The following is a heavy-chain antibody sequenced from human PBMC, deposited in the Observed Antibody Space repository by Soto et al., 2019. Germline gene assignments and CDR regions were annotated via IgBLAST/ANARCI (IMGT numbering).Heavy chain of an antibody. V-gene: IGHV1-69*13. CDR1: GGTFTSYG. D-gene: IGHD3-3*01. Sequence: SVKVSCKASGGTFTSYGIGWVRQAPGRGPELVGGIIPIFGTPNYAPKFRGRVTITADESTSTSYMEVTSLRSEDTAVYYCAVRSTYSHYSYAVEVWGQGTKVTVSS. J-gene: IGHJ6*02. CDR2: IIPIFGTP. CDR3: AVRSTYSHYSYAVEV.